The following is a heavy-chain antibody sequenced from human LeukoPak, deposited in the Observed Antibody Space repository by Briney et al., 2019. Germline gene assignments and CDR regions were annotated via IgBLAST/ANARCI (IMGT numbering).Heavy chain of an antibody. D-gene: IGHD1-1*01. CDR1: GFTLSNNA. CDR3: ARGQEFDDGVFDS. Sequence: GGSLRLSCAASGFTLSNNAMSWVRQAPGKGLEWVSTIRSNGATAYNADSVKGRFTISRDNSKNTVYLQMNSLRVEDTAIYYCARGQEFDDGVFDSWGQGTLVTVSS. J-gene: IGHJ4*02. CDR2: IRSNGATA. V-gene: IGHV3-23*01.